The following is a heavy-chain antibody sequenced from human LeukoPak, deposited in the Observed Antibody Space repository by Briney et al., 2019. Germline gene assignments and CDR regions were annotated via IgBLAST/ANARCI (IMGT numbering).Heavy chain of an antibody. CDR3: ARAPWRYYGSGSYYNAFDI. V-gene: IGHV4-59*01. J-gene: IGHJ3*02. CDR2: IYYTGSG. D-gene: IGHD3-10*01. CDR1: GGSFDTYY. Sequence: SETLSLTCTVSGGSFDTYYWNWIRQAPGKELEWIGYIYYTGSGNYNPSLRSRVIISVDTSKKQFSLKLNAVTAADTAVYYCARAPWRYYGSGSYYNAFDIWGQGTMVTVSS.